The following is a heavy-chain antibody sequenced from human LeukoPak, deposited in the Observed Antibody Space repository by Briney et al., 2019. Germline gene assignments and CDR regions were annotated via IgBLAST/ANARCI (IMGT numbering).Heavy chain of an antibody. CDR2: ISSSSSYI. D-gene: IGHD5-18*01. Sequence: GGSLRLPCAASGFTFSSYSMNWVRQAPGKGLEWVSSISSSSSYIYYADSVKGRFTISRDNAKNSLYLQMNSLRAEDTAVYYCARDTAMVDGMDVWGQGTTVTVSS. J-gene: IGHJ6*02. CDR3: ARDTAMVDGMDV. CDR1: GFTFSSYS. V-gene: IGHV3-21*01.